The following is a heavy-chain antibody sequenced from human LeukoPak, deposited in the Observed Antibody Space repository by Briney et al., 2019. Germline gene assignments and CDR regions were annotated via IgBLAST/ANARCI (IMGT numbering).Heavy chain of an antibody. V-gene: IGHV3-30-3*01. J-gene: IGHJ4*02. D-gene: IGHD6-19*01. CDR2: ISYDGSNK. CDR3: ARERFSSGLDY. Sequence: PGGSLRLSCAASGFTFSSYAMSWVRQAPGEGLEWVAVISYDGSNKYYADSVKGRFTISRDNSKNTLYLQMNSLRAEDTAVYYCARERFSSGLDYWGQGTLVTVSS. CDR1: GFTFSSYA.